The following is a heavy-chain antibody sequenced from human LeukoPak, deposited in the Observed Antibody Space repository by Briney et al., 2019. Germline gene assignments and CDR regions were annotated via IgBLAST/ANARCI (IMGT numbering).Heavy chain of an antibody. CDR3: ANQDGSGPKPYYYYGMDV. V-gene: IGHV1-69*13. CDR1: GGTFSSYA. D-gene: IGHD3-10*01. Sequence: SVKVSFKASGGTFSSYAISWVRQAPGQGLEWMGGIIPIFGTANYAQKFQGRVTITADESTSTAYMELSSLRSEDTAVYYCANQDGSGPKPYYYYGMDVWGQGTTVTVSS. CDR2: IIPIFGTA. J-gene: IGHJ6*02.